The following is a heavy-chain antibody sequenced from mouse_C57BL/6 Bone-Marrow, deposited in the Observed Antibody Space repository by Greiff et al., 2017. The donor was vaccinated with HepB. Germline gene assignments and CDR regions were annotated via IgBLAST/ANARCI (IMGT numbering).Heavy chain of an antibody. CDR3: AKDYGIMDY. Sequence: EVQLQQSGAELVRPGASVKLSCTASGFNIKDDYMHWVKQRPEQGLEWIGWIDPENGDTEYASKFQGKATITADTSSNTAYLQLSSLTSEDTAVYYCAKDYGIMDYWGQGTSVTVSS. D-gene: IGHD1-1*01. V-gene: IGHV14-4*01. CDR2: IDPENGDT. J-gene: IGHJ4*01. CDR1: GFNIKDDY.